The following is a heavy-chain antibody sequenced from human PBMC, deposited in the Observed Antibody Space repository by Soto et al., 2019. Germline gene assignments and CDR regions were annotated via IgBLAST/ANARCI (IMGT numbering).Heavy chain of an antibody. CDR3: ARAGGIVVVTAPYDH. V-gene: IGHV1-46*03. Sequence: QVQLVQSGAEVKKPGASVKVSCKASGYTFTSYYMNWVRQAPGQGLEWLGIINPSGGYTTYAQRFLGRDTMTSDTSTSTVHMELGSLTSEDTAVYYCARAGGIVVVTAPYDHWGQGPLVTVSS. CDR1: GYTFTSYY. J-gene: IGHJ4*02. CDR2: INPSGGYT. D-gene: IGHD2-21*02.